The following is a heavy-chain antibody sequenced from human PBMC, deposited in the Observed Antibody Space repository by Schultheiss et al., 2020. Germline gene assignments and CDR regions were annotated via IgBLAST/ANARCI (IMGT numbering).Heavy chain of an antibody. Sequence: SETLSLTCTVSGGSISSGSYYWSWIRQPAGKGLEWIGRIYTSGSTKYNPSLKSRVTISVDTSKNQFSLKLSSVTAADTAVYYCARHSGSYYYYYGMDVWGQGTTVTVSS. V-gene: IGHV4-61*02. CDR2: IYTSGST. D-gene: IGHD1-26*01. J-gene: IGHJ6*02. CDR1: GGSISSGSYY. CDR3: ARHSGSYYYYYGMDV.